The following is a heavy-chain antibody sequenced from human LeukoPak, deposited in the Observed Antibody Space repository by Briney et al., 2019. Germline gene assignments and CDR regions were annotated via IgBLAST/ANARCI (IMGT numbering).Heavy chain of an antibody. V-gene: IGHV4-59*08. J-gene: IGHJ4*02. CDR2: IFHSGST. D-gene: IGHD3-22*01. CDR3: ARRGDDTSGYYPF. CDR1: GGSINNYY. Sequence: SETLSLTCTVSGGSINNYYWSWLRQPPGKGLEGIGYIFHSGSTDYNPSLKSRVTISVDTSKNQFSLKLRSVTAADTAVYYCARRGDDTSGYYPFWGQGTLVTVSS.